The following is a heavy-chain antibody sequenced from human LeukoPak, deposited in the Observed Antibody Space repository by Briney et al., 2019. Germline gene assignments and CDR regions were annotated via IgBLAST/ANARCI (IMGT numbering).Heavy chain of an antibody. D-gene: IGHD3-10*01. CDR2: IRSSSSYI. CDR1: GFTFSSYS. CDR3: ARFRPMVRGHLDY. V-gene: IGHV3-21*01. J-gene: IGHJ4*02. Sequence: PGGSLRLSCAASGFTFSSYSMNWVRQAPGKGLEWVSSIRSSSSYIYYADSVKGRFTISRDNAKNSLYLQMNSLRAEDTAVYYCARFRPMVRGHLDYWGQGTLVTVSS.